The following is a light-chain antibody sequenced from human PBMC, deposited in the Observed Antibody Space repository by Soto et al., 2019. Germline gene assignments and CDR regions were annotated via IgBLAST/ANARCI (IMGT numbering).Light chain of an antibody. CDR3: QQADSFPLT. Sequence: DIQMTQSPSTLSASVGDRVTITCRASQSISSWLAWYQQKPGKAPKLLISDASSLESGVPSRFSGDRSGTEFTLTINSLHPEDVATYFCQQADSFPLTFGGGTKVEMK. CDR1: QSISSW. V-gene: IGKV1-5*01. CDR2: DAS. J-gene: IGKJ4*01.